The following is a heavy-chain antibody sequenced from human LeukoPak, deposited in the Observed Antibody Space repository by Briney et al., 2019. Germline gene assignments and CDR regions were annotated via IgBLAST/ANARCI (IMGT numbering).Heavy chain of an antibody. J-gene: IGHJ4*02. CDR1: GGSISGYY. CDR3: ARDRGYSYFDY. Sequence: SSETLSLTCTVSGGSISGYYWSWIRQPPGTGLEWIGYIYYSGSTNYNPSLKSRVTISVDTSKNQFSLKLSSVTAADTAVYYCARDRGYSYFDYWGQGTLVTVSS. CDR2: IYYSGST. V-gene: IGHV4-59*12. D-gene: IGHD5-18*01.